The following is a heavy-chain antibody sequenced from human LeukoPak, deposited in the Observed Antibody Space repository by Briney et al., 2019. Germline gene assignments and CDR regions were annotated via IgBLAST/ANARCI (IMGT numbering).Heavy chain of an antibody. V-gene: IGHV3-30*03. CDR1: GFTFSSYG. J-gene: IGHJ4*02. D-gene: IGHD5-18*01. Sequence: GGSLRLSCAASGFTFSSYGMHWVRQPQGEGLEWVAVISYDGSKKSSAESVKGRFTISRDNSKNTLYLQMNSLRPEDTAVYFCARANGQLWTTPDYWGQGTLVTISS. CDR2: ISYDGSKK. CDR3: ARANGQLWTTPDY.